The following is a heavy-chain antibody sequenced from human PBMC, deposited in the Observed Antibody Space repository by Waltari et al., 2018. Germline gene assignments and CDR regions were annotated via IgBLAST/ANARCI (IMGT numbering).Heavy chain of an antibody. CDR2: INHAGNI. J-gene: IGHJ3*01. V-gene: IGHV4-34*01. Sequence: QVQLQQWGAGLLKPSETLSLTCGVGGGSCGSYYWSWIRQSPGKGLEWIGEINHAGNIHYNPSFKSRVTMSIDTARNQFSLEVKSVIAADTAVYFCARISGLDYATPMWGLGTVVTVSS. D-gene: IGHD5-12*01. CDR3: ARISGLDYATPM. CDR1: GGSCGSYY.